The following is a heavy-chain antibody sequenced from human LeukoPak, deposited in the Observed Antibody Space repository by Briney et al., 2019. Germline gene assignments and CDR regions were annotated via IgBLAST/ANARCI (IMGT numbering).Heavy chain of an antibody. Sequence: GGSLRLSCAASGFTFSDSAMDWVRQAPGKGLEWVSLISHSGANTFYADSVKGRFSVSRDNSKNTMYPQMNSLRAEDTAVYYCAKDIEASIWGQGTLVTVSS. D-gene: IGHD2-15*01. CDR1: GFTFSDSA. V-gene: IGHV3-23*01. CDR2: ISHSGANT. CDR3: AKDIEASI. J-gene: IGHJ4*02.